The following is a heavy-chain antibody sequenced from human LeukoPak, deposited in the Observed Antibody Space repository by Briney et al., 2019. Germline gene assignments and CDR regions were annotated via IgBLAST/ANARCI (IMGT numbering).Heavy chain of an antibody. V-gene: IGHV4-61*05. CDR2: IYYSGST. CDR1: GGSISSSSYY. Sequence: SETLSLTCTVSGGSISSSSYYWGWIRQPPGKGLEWIGYIYYSGSTNYNPSLKSRVTISVDTSKNQFSLKLSSVTAADTAVYYCARGLGDYWGQGTLVTVSS. J-gene: IGHJ4*02. CDR3: ARGLGDY.